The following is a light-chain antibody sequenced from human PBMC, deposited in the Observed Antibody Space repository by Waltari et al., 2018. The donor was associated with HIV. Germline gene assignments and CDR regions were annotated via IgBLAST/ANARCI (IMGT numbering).Light chain of an antibody. CDR1: IGNFPNNF. CDR3: ETWHTALSAGV. V-gene: IGLV1-51*01. J-gene: IGLJ1*01. Sequence: QSVLTQPPSVSAAPGQSVPIPCSATIGNFPNNFVSWYQQPPGTAPRLIIYDNDKRPSGIPDRFSGSKSGTSATLAISGLQPGDEAFYYCETWHTALSAGVFGTGTKVTVL. CDR2: DND.